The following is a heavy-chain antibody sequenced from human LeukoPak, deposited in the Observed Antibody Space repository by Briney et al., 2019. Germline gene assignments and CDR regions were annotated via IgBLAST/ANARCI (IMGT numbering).Heavy chain of an antibody. D-gene: IGHD5-12*01. CDR1: GGSISSGDNY. CDR2: IYYSGST. CDR3: AGNLVATSSIDY. V-gene: IGHV4-30-4*08. Sequence: SQTLSLTCTVSGGSISSGDNYWSWIRQPPGKGLGWIGYIYYSGSTYYNPSLKSRVTISVDTSKNQFSLKLSSVTAADTAVYYCAGNLVATSSIDYWGQGTLVTVSS. J-gene: IGHJ4*02.